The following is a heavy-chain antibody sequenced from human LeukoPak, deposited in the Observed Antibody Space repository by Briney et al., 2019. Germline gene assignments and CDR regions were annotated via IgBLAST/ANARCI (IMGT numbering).Heavy chain of an antibody. CDR1: GYTFTSYG. D-gene: IGHD6-19*01. CDR3: ARALIAVAGTSNYYYGMDV. J-gene: IGHJ6*02. V-gene: IGHV1-18*01. Sequence: GASVKVSRKASGYTFTSYGISWVRQAPGQGLEWMGWISAHNANTNYAQKLQGRVTMTTDTSTSTAYMELRSLRSDDTAVYYCARALIAVAGTSNYYYGMDVWGQGTTVTVSS. CDR2: ISAHNANT.